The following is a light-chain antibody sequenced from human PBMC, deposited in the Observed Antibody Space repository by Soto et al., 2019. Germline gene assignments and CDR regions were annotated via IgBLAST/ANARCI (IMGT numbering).Light chain of an antibody. CDR2: GAS. CDR3: QQYNNWPFS. J-gene: IGKJ5*01. V-gene: IGKV3-15*01. CDR1: QSVSLS. Sequence: EIVLTQSPATLSVSLGHSATLSCRASQSVSLSLAWYQMRPGQPPRLLIYGASTRATGVPARFSGTGSETDFTLTISGLQSDDSAVYFCQQYNNWPFSFGQGTRLEI.